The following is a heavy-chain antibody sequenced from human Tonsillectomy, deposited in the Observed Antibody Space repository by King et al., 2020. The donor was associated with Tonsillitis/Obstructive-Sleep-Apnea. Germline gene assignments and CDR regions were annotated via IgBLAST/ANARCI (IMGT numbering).Heavy chain of an antibody. CDR3: AKDLGSITMSGVVSIVDGFDI. Sequence: VQLVESGGGLVQPGGSLRLSCAASGLTFSSYAMSWVRQAPGKGLEWVSAISGSGDSTYYTDSVKGRFTISRDNSKNTVYLQMNSLRAEDTDVYYCAKDLGSITMSGVVSIVDGFDIWGQGTMVTGSS. CDR1: GLTFSSYA. V-gene: IGHV3-23*04. J-gene: IGHJ3*02. CDR2: ISGSGDST. D-gene: IGHD3-3*01.